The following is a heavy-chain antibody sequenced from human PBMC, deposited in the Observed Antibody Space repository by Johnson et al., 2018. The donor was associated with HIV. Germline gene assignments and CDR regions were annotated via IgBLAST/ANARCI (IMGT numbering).Heavy chain of an antibody. V-gene: IGHV3-30-3*01. CDR2: ISYDGSNK. CDR3: ARDTVRGELELPDGFDI. D-gene: IGHD1-7*01. Sequence: QVQLVESGGGVVQPGRSLRLSCAASGFTFSSYAMHWVRQAPGKGLEWVAVISYDGSNKYYADSVKGRFTISRDNSKNTLYVQMNSLRADDTAVYYCARDTVRGELELPDGFDIWGQGTMVTVSS. J-gene: IGHJ3*02. CDR1: GFTFSSYA.